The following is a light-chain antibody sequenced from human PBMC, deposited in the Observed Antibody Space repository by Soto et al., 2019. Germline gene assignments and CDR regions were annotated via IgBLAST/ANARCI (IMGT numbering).Light chain of an antibody. V-gene: IGKV3-20*01. Sequence: EIVLTQSPGTLSLSPGERATLSCRASQSVSSSYLAWFQQKPGQAPRLLIYGASSRATGIPDRFSGSGSGTDFTLTISRLEPDDFAVYYCQQYCSSPPWTFGPVTKVEIK. J-gene: IGKJ1*01. CDR1: QSVSSSY. CDR2: GAS. CDR3: QQYCSSPPWT.